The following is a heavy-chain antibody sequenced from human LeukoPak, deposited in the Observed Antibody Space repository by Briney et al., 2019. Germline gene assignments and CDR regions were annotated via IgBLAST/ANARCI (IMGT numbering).Heavy chain of an antibody. CDR1: GFTFSSYA. Sequence: GGSLRLSCAASGFTFSSYAMSWVRQAPGKGLEWVSAISGGGGTTYYAGSVQGRFTISRDNSKNTLYLQMNSLRAEDTAVYYCAKSADTPMEYFDYWGQGTLDTVSS. D-gene: IGHD5-18*01. V-gene: IGHV3-23*01. CDR3: AKSADTPMEYFDY. CDR2: ISGGGGTT. J-gene: IGHJ4*02.